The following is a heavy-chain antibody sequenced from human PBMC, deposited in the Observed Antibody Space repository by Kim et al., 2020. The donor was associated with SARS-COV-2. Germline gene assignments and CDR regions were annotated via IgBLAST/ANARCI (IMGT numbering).Heavy chain of an antibody. D-gene: IGHD6-13*01. CDR2: IFYSGTT. Sequence: SETLSLTCTVSGGSISTTTYYWGWIRQPPGKGLEWIGCIFYSGTTYYNPSLKSRLTISLDASKNHFSLKLTSVTAADTAVYYCARHAGIATGFSYWGQG. CDR1: GGSISTTTYY. V-gene: IGHV4-39*01. CDR3: ARHAGIATGFSY. J-gene: IGHJ4*02.